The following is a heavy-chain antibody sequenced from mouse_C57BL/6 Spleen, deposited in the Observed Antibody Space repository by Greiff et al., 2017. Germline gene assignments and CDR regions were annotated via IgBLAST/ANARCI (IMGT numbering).Heavy chain of an antibody. CDR1: GFTFSDYY. D-gene: IGHD1-1*01. Sequence: EVMLVESEGGLVQPGSSMKLSCTASGFTFSDYYMAWVRQVPEKGLEWVANINYDGSSTYYLDSLKSRFIISRDNAKNILYLQMSSLKSEDTATYYCAREGYGSSYEYFDVWGTGTTVTVSS. CDR2: INYDGSST. J-gene: IGHJ1*03. CDR3: AREGYGSSYEYFDV. V-gene: IGHV5-16*01.